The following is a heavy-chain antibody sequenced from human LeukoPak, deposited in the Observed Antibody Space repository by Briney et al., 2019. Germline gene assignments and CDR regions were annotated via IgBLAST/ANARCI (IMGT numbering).Heavy chain of an antibody. Sequence: GSLRLSCAASGFTFSSYWMSWVRQAPGKGLEWVANIKQDGSEKYYVDSVKGRFTISRDNAKNSLYLQMNSLRAEDTAVYYCARSDFWSGYDSWFAFDIWGQGTMVTVSS. J-gene: IGHJ3*02. CDR3: ARSDFWSGYDSWFAFDI. D-gene: IGHD3-3*01. CDR1: GFTFSSYW. CDR2: IKQDGSEK. V-gene: IGHV3-7*01.